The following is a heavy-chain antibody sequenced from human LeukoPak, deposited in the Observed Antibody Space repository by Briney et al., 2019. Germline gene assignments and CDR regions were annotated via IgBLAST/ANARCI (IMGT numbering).Heavy chain of an antibody. J-gene: IGHJ4*02. CDR3: AKSYYYDSSGYLFLFDY. V-gene: IGHV3-23*01. CDR1: GFTFSSYA. CDR2: ISGSGGST. D-gene: IGHD3-22*01. Sequence: GGSLRLSCAASGFTFSSYAMSWVRQAPGKGLEWVSAISGSGGSTYDADSVKGRFTISRDNSKNTLYLQMNSLRAEDTAVYYCAKSYYYDSSGYLFLFDYWGQGTLVTVSS.